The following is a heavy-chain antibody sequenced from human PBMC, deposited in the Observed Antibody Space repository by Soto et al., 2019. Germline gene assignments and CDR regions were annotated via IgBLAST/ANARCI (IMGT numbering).Heavy chain of an antibody. V-gene: IGHV3-23*01. D-gene: IGHD2-15*01. J-gene: IGHJ4*02. CDR2: ISGSGGST. CDR3: AKDQRGYRAIVVVVAATLTPDY. Sequence: GGSLRLSCAASGFTFSSYAMSWVRQAPGKGLEWVSAISGSGGSTYYADSVKGRFTISRDNSKNTLYLQMNSLRAEDTAVYYCAKDQRGYRAIVVVVAATLTPDYWGQGTLVTVSS. CDR1: GFTFSSYA.